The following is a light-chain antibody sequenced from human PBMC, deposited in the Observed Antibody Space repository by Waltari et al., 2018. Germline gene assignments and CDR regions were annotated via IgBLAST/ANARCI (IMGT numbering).Light chain of an antibody. V-gene: IGLV2-23*02. CDR1: TSDVGNYDL. J-gene: IGLJ1*01. CDR2: EVI. CDR3: CSYAGRGTYV. Sequence: QSALTQPASVSGTPGQSITISCTGTTSDVGNYDLVSWYQQHPGKAPKLLIGEVIKRPAGGSSRFSGSKSGNTASLTISGLQAEDEADYYCCSYAGRGTYVFGSGTKVTV.